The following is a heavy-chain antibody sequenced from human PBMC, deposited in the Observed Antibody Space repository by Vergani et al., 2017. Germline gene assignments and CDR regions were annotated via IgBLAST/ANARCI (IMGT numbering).Heavy chain of an antibody. J-gene: IGHJ4*02. V-gene: IGHV4-38-2*02. D-gene: IGHD5-18*01. CDR1: GGSISNGHY. Sequence: QVQLQESGPGLVKPSQTLSLTCTVSGGSISNGHYWGWIRQSPEKGLEWIGSLYASGSTYYSPSLKSRVVISIDTSKNHFSLRLSSVTAADTAVYYCARHLRGYSYGVFDYWGQGREVTVSS. CDR3: ARHLRGYSYGVFDY. CDR2: LYASGST.